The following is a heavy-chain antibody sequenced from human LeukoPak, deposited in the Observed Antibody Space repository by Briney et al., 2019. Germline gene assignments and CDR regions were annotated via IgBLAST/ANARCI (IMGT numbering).Heavy chain of an antibody. J-gene: IGHJ4*02. V-gene: IGHV3-7*01. CDR1: GFTFSSYW. Sequence: GGSLRLSCAASGFTFSSYWMSWVRQAPGKGLEWVANIKQDGSEKYYVDSVKGRFTISRDNAKNSLYLQMNSLRAEDTTVYYCAREGYSSSWYDFRIDYWGQGTLVTVSS. CDR2: IKQDGSEK. D-gene: IGHD6-13*01. CDR3: AREGYSSSWYDFRIDY.